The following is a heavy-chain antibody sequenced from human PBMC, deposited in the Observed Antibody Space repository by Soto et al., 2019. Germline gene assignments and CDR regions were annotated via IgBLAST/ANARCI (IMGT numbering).Heavy chain of an antibody. CDR1: GLIFSSYA. V-gene: IGHV3-23*01. CDR2: ISGSGGST. Sequence: VGALRLYCASAGLIFSSYAISCVRHSPGKGLAWVSAISGSGGSTYYADSVKGRFTISRDNSKITMYLQMNRLRAEDTAVYYCAKLEQGRYFDL. CDR3: AKLEQGRYFDL. J-gene: IGHJ2*01.